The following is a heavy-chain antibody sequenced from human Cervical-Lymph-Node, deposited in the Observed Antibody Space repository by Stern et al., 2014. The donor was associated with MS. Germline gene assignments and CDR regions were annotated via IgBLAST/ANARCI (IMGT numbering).Heavy chain of an antibody. CDR2: IVVGSGNT. D-gene: IGHD3-22*01. CDR1: GFTFTSSA. V-gene: IGHV1-58*01. J-gene: IGHJ3*02. Sequence: QLVESGPEVKKPGTSVKVSCKASGFTFTSSAVQWVRQARGPRLEGIGWIVVGSGNTNYAQKFQERVTITRDMSTSTAYMELSSLRSEDTAVYYCAAVPDYYDSSGADAFDIWGQGTMVTVSS. CDR3: AAVPDYYDSSGADAFDI.